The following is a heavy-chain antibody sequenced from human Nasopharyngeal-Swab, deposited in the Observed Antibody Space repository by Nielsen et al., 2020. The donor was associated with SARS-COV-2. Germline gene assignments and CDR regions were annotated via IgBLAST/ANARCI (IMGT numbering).Heavy chain of an antibody. CDR2: INSSGSTI. CDR1: GFTFSDYY. Sequence: GESLKISCAASGFTFSDYYMSWIRQAPGKGLEWVSYINSSGSTIYYADSVKGRFTISRDNAKNTLYLQMNSLRAEDTAVYYCVKDSTWFDPWGQGTLVTVSS. J-gene: IGHJ5*02. CDR3: VKDSTWFDP. V-gene: IGHV3-11*01.